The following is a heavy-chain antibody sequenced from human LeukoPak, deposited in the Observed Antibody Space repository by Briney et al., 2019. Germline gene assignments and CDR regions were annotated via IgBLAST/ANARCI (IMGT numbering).Heavy chain of an antibody. D-gene: IGHD5-18*01. Sequence: ASVNVSCKASGYTFTGYYMHWVRQAPGQGLEWIGRINPNSGGTNYAQKLQGRVTMTRDTSISTAYMELSRLRSDDTAVYYCARGYSYGLDYFDYWGQGTLVTVSS. CDR2: INPNSGGT. CDR1: GYTFTGYY. CDR3: ARGYSYGLDYFDY. J-gene: IGHJ4*02. V-gene: IGHV1-2*06.